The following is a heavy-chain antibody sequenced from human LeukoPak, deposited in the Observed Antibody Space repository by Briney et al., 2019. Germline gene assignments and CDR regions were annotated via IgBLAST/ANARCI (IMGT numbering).Heavy chain of an antibody. D-gene: IGHD6-13*01. V-gene: IGHV4-39*01. CDR1: GGSISSSSYY. CDR3: ARRKQLGQLDY. Sequence: PSETLSLTCTVSGGSISSSSYYWGWIRQPPGKGLEWIGSIYYSGSTYHNPSLKSRVTISVDTSKNQSSLKLSSVTAADAAVYYCARRKQLGQLDYWGQGTLVTVSS. CDR2: IYYSGST. J-gene: IGHJ4*02.